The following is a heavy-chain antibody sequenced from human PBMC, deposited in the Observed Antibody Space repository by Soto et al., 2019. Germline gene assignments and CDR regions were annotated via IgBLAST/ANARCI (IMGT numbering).Heavy chain of an antibody. D-gene: IGHD2-15*01. V-gene: IGHV4-34*02. CDR2: IYHSGST. CDR1: GGSLSNYY. Sequence: QVQLQQWGAGLLKPSATLSLTCAVSGGSLSNYYWSWIRQPPGQGLEWIGEIYHSGSTNYNPSIKSRVTISEGTAKNQFYQNLSSVTAADRAVYSCETAELYFLQSGGSHPVPIGFWGQGTLVTVSS. CDR3: ETAELYFLQSGGSHPVPIGF. J-gene: IGHJ4*02.